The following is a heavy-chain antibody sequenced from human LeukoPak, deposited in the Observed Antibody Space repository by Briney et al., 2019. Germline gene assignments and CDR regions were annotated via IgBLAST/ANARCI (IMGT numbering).Heavy chain of an antibody. Sequence: PGGSLRLSCIASGFAFNSYEMNWVRQAPGKGLEWVSYISSSGSIKHYADSVKGRFTISRDNAKDSLYLQMNSLRAEDTAVYYCARARYTSGWKTLDYWGQGTLVTVSS. CDR3: ARARYTSGWKTLDY. J-gene: IGHJ4*02. D-gene: IGHD6-19*01. V-gene: IGHV3-48*03. CDR1: GFAFNSYE. CDR2: ISSSGSIK.